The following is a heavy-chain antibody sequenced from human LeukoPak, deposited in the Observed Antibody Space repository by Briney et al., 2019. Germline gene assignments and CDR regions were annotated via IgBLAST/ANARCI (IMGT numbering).Heavy chain of an antibody. CDR2: IYSGGST. CDR3: ARDRVGSNYYYGMDV. Sequence: GGSLRLSCAASGFTVSSNYMSWVRQAPGKGLEGVAVIYSGGSTYYADSVKGRFTISRDNSKNTLYLQMNSLRAEDTAVYYCARDRVGSNYYYGMDVWGQGTTVTVSS. V-gene: IGHV3-66*01. J-gene: IGHJ6*02. CDR1: GFTVSSNY. D-gene: IGHD2-15*01.